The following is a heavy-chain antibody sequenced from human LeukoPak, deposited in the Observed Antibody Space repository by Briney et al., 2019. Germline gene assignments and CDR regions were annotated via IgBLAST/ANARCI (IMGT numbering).Heavy chain of an antibody. CDR1: GGSISGYY. Sequence: SETLSLTCTVFGGSISGYYWSWLRQAPGKGLEWIAYMYYSGGDTDYNPSLNSRVAISVDTSTNQVSLKLRSVTAADTAVYYCAKDRPHRGAPLLYFDYWGQGTLVTVSS. CDR2: MYYSGGDT. V-gene: IGHV4-4*08. CDR3: AKDRPHRGAPLLYFDY. D-gene: IGHD2-15*01. J-gene: IGHJ4*02.